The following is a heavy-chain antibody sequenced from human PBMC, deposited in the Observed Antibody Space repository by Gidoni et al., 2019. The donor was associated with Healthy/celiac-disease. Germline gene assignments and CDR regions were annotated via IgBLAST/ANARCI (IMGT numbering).Heavy chain of an antibody. V-gene: IGHV1-69*01. D-gene: IGHD6-19*01. CDR1: GGTFSSYA. J-gene: IGHJ5*02. CDR2: IIPTFGTA. Sequence: QVQLVQSGAAVKKPGSSVKVSCQASGGTFSSYAISWVRQAPGQGLEWMGGIIPTFGTANYAKKFQGRVTITADESTSTAYMELSSLRSEDTAGYYCARVAVAGINWFDPWGQGTLVTVSS. CDR3: ARVAVAGINWFDP.